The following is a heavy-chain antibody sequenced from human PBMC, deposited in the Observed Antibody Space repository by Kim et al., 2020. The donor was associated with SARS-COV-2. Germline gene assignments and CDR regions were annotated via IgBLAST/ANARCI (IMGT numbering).Heavy chain of an antibody. Sequence: GGSLRLSCAASGFTFSSYSMNWVRQAPGKGLEWVSSISSSSSYIYYADSVKGRFTISRDNAKNSLYLQMNSLRAEDTAVYYCARAPRGSSWYPKGNWFDPWGQGTLVTVSS. D-gene: IGHD6-13*01. J-gene: IGHJ5*02. V-gene: IGHV3-21*01. CDR1: GFTFSSYS. CDR3: ARAPRGSSWYPKGNWFDP. CDR2: ISSSSSYI.